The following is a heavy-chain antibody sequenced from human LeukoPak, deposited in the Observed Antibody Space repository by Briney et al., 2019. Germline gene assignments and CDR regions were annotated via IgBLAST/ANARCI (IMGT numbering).Heavy chain of an antibody. CDR2: ISADNGNT. CDR3: ARVIPQGPYYYHGMDV. Sequence: SVKVSCKASGYTFINYGIIWVRQAPGQGLEWMGWISADNGNTNYAQKLQDRVTMTTDTSTSTAYMELRSLRSDDTALYYCARVIPQGPYYYHGMDVWGQGTTVTVSS. D-gene: IGHD3-16*01. V-gene: IGHV1-18*01. J-gene: IGHJ6*02. CDR1: GYTFINYG.